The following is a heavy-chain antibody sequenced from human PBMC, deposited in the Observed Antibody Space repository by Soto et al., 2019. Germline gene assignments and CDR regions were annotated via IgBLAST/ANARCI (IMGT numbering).Heavy chain of an antibody. CDR2: ISAYNGNT. V-gene: IGHV1-18*01. D-gene: IGHD3-16*01. CDR1: GYTFTNFG. CDR3: ARRGTPLDY. J-gene: IGHJ4*02. Sequence: QVQLVQSGAEVKKPGASVKVSCKASGYTFTNFGISWVRQAPGQGLEWMGWISAYNGNTNYAQNFQGRVTMTTDTSTRTADMELGSRRSDDTAVYFCARRGTPLDYWGQIPLVTVSS.